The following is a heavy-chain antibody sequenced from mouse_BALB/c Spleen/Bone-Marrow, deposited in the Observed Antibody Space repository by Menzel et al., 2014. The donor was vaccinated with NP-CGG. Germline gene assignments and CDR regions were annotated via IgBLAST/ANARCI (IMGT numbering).Heavy chain of an antibody. CDR3: AKGGEFITSAFDY. J-gene: IGHJ2*01. V-gene: IGHV2-9*02. CDR1: GFSLTSSG. Sequence: QVQLQQPGPGLVAPSQSLSITCTVSGFSLTSSGVRWVRQPPGKGLEWLGVIWAGGSTNYNSALMSILNISKNNSKSQFFLKMNSLQTNDTSMYYCAKGGEFITSAFDYWGQGTTLTVSS. CDR2: IWAGGST. D-gene: IGHD1-2*01.